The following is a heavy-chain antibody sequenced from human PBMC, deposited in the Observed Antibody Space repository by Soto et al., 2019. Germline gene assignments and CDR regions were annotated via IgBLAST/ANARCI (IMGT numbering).Heavy chain of an antibody. Sequence: ASEALSLSCTVSGGSVTNSSYYWGWIRQSPGKGLEWIGSVYYRGRSYSKSSVKSRVTISVDTSKNQFSLNFNSVTASDTALYYCVSQRTTVLTQAYFDYWGPGALVTVSS. CDR1: GGSVTNSSYY. CDR3: VSQRTTVLTQAYFDY. V-gene: IGHV4-39*01. J-gene: IGHJ4*02. D-gene: IGHD4-17*01. CDR2: VYYRGRS.